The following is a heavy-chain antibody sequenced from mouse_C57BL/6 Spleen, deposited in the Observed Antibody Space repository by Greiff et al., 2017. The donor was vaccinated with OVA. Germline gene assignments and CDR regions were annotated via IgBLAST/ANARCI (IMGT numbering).Heavy chain of an antibody. D-gene: IGHD1-1*01. J-gene: IGHJ1*03. V-gene: IGHV1-9*01. CDR2: ILPGSGYT. CDR3: ARRYYDSSWYYDV. Sequence: QVQLQQSGAELMKPGASVKLSCKASGYTFTGYWIDWVKQRPGHGLEWIGEILPGSGYTNYNEKFKGKATFTVDTSANTAYMQLRSLTTEDSAIYDCARRYYDSSWYYDVWGTGTTVTVSS. CDR1: GYTFTGYW.